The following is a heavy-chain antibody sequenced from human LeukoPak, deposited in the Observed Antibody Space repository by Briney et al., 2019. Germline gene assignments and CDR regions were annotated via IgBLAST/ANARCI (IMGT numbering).Heavy chain of an antibody. CDR1: GFTFSSYW. V-gene: IGHV3-74*01. J-gene: IGHJ4*02. CDR3: AKGEYSSGWYFEW. CDR2: INSDGSST. D-gene: IGHD6-19*01. Sequence: GGSLRLSCAASGFTFSSYWMHWVRQAPGKGLVWVSRINSDGSSTSYADSVKGRFTISRDNSKNTLYLQMNSLRAEDTALYYCAKGEYSSGWYFEWWGQGTLVTVSS.